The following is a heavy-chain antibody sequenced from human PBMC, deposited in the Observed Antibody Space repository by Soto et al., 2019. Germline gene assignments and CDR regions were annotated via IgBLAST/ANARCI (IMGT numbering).Heavy chain of an antibody. V-gene: IGHV4-39*01. J-gene: IGHJ4*02. CDR1: CVSISNSSYY. Sequence: LSLTCTVSCVSISNSSYYWGWIRRPPGKGLEWIGTIYYSGITYYNPSLKSRVTISVDTSKNQFSLKLTSVTAADTAVYYCARHGSNWGQGTLVTVSS. CDR3: ARHGSN. CDR2: IYYSGIT.